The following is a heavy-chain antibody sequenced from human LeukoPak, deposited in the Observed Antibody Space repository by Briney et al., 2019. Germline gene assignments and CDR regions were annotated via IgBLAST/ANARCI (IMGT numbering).Heavy chain of an antibody. CDR2: IGGDATTT. Sequence: GGSLRLSCTASGFTFRNYVMNWVRQAPGKGLAWVSLIGGDATTTYYADSVKGRFTISRDNSKNTVYLEANSLRPEDTAVYYCAAYYYGSRSSSRGGFDYWGQGVLVTVSS. CDR3: AAYYYGSRSSSRGGFDY. V-gene: IGHV3-23*01. D-gene: IGHD3-10*01. J-gene: IGHJ4*02. CDR1: GFTFRNYV.